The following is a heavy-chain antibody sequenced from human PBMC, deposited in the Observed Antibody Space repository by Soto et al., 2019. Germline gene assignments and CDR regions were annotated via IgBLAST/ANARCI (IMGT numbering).Heavy chain of an antibody. V-gene: IGHV4-31*03. CDR3: ARDRGFGMDA. Sequence: QVPLQESGPGLVKPSQTLSLTCTVSGGSINGGRYYWNWIRQHPGKGLEWIGYIYESGTTHYNPSLKSRVIISEDTSKNQFSLRLSSVTAADTAIYYCARDRGFGMDAWGQGTIVIVSS. CDR1: GGSINGGRYY. CDR2: IYESGTT. J-gene: IGHJ6*02.